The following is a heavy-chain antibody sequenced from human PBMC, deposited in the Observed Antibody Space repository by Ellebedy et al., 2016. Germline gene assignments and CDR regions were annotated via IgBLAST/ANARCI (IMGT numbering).Heavy chain of an antibody. CDR1: GFTFSSYS. V-gene: IGHV3-48*02. CDR3: ARGGYYYGSGSYPPYYFDY. D-gene: IGHD3-10*01. Sequence: GGSLRLSCAASGFTFSSYSMNWVRQDPGKGLEWVSYISSSSSTIYYADSVKGRFTISRDNAKNSLYLQMNSLRDEDTAVYYCARGGYYYGSGSYPPYYFDYWGQGTLVTVSS. CDR2: ISSSSSTI. J-gene: IGHJ4*02.